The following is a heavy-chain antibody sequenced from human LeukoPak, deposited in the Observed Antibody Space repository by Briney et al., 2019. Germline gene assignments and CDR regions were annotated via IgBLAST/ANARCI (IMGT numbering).Heavy chain of an antibody. CDR3: AKDRRYYYDSSGYYLDC. V-gene: IGHV3-23*01. J-gene: IGHJ4*02. D-gene: IGHD3-22*01. Sequence: GGSLRLSCAASGFTFSSYAMSWVRQAPGKGLEWVSAICGSGGSTYYADSVKGRFTLSRDNSKNTLYLQMNSLRAEDTAVYYCAKDRRYYYDSSGYYLDCWGQGTLVTVSS. CDR1: GFTFSSYA. CDR2: ICGSGGST.